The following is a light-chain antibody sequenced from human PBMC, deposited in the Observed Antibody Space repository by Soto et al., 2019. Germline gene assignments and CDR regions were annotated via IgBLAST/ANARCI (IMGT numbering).Light chain of an antibody. CDR2: EVS. CDR3: NSHASSPTFV. Sequence: QSALTQLASVSGSPGQSITISCTGANSDVGAYNYVSWYQQHPGEAPKLLIYEVSNRPSGVSKRFSGSKSGNTASLTISGLQAEDEADYYCNSHASSPTFVFGSGTKVTVL. J-gene: IGLJ1*01. V-gene: IGLV2-14*01. CDR1: NSDVGAYNY.